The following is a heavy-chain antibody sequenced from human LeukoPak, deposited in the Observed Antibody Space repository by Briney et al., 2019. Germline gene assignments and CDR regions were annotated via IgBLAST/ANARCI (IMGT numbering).Heavy chain of an antibody. Sequence: SETLSLTCTVSGGSISSYYWSWIRQTPGKGLEWIGYIYYSGSTNYNPSLKSRVTISVDTSKNQFSLKLGSVTAADTAVYYCARARGYSYGPYYYGMDVWGQGTTVTVSS. D-gene: IGHD5-18*01. CDR3: ARARGYSYGPYYYGMDV. J-gene: IGHJ6*02. V-gene: IGHV4-59*01. CDR1: GGSISSYY. CDR2: IYYSGST.